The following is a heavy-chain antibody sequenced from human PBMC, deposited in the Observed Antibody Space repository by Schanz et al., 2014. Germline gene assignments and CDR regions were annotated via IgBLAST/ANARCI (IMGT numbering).Heavy chain of an antibody. CDR3: ARDAVTSVLTPGFYY. CDR1: EFSFSSFG. J-gene: IGHJ4*02. CDR2: ISSSSSTI. D-gene: IGHD4-17*01. Sequence: EVQLVESGGGLVQPRGSLRLSCAASEFSFSSFGMNWVRQAPGKGLEWVSYISSSSSTIYYADSVKGRFTISRDNAKNSLYLRMNSLRAEDTAVYYCARDAVTSVLTPGFYYWGQGTLVTVSS. V-gene: IGHV3-48*01.